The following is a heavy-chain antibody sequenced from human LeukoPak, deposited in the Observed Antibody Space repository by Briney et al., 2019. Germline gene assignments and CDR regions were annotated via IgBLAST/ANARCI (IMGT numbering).Heavy chain of an antibody. V-gene: IGHV4-34*01. CDR1: GGSFSGYY. Sequence: SETLSLTCAVYGGSFSGYYWSWIRQPPGKGLEWIGEINHSGSTNYNPSLKSRVTISVDTSKNQFSLKLSSVTAADTAVYYCARGLIYYGSGTYYFDYWGQGTLVTVSS. J-gene: IGHJ4*02. CDR2: INHSGST. CDR3: ARGLIYYGSGTYYFDY. D-gene: IGHD3-10*01.